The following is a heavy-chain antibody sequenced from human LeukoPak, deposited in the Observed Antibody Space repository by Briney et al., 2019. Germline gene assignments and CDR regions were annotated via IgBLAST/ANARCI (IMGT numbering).Heavy chain of an antibody. Sequence: LTGGSLRLSCAASGFTFSNYAMSWVRQAPGKGLEWVSGISGSAASTYYADSVKGRFTISRHNSKNTLYLQMVSLRAEDTAVYYCARSRFCTSSSCYIDDWGQGTLVTVSS. D-gene: IGHD2-2*02. J-gene: IGHJ4*02. CDR1: GFTFSNYA. V-gene: IGHV3-23*01. CDR3: ARSRFCTSSSCYIDD. CDR2: ISGSAAST.